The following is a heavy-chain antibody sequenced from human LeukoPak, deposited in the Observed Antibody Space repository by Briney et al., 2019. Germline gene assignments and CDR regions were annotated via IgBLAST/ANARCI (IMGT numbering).Heavy chain of an antibody. V-gene: IGHV6-1*01. CDR3: AREFEHQLAYDAFNI. CDR1: GDSVSGNSAA. Sequence: QTLSLTCAISGDSVSGNSAAWNWIRQSPSRCLELLVRTYYRSKWYNDYAVSVNSRLTINTDTSKNQFSLQLNSVTPEDTAVYYCAREFEHQLAYDAFNIWGQGTMVTVSS. D-gene: IGHD6-13*01. CDR2: TYYRSKWYN. J-gene: IGHJ3*02.